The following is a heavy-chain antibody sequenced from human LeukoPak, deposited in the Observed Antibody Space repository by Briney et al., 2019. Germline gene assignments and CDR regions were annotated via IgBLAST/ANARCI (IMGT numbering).Heavy chain of an antibody. CDR2: INPGDGSTT. Sequence: GGFLRLSCAASGFTFSNYWTNWVRQAPGKGLMWVSHINPGDGSTTGYADSVKGRFTVSRDNAKNTLYLQMSSLKDEDTAVYYCVRDGAGTIPYDLWGQGTLVTVSS. J-gene: IGHJ4*01. D-gene: IGHD3-22*01. CDR1: GFTFSNYW. CDR3: VRDGAGTIPYDL. V-gene: IGHV3-74*01.